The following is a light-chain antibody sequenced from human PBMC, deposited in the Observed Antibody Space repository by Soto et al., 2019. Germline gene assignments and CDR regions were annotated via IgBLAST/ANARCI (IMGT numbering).Light chain of an antibody. CDR3: QQYGSSLMYT. CDR1: QSVSSSY. CDR2: GAS. V-gene: IGKV3-20*01. J-gene: IGKJ2*01. Sequence: EIVLTQSPGTLSLSPGERATLSCRASQSVSSSYLAWYQQKPGQAPRLLIYGASSRATGIPDRFSGSGSGTDFNLTISSLEPEDFAVYYCQQYGSSLMYTFGQGTKLEIK.